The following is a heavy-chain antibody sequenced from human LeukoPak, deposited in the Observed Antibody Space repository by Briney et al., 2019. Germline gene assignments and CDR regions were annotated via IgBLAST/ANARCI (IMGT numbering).Heavy chain of an antibody. J-gene: IGHJ4*02. Sequence: PGGSLRLSCAASGLDFRTTAMKWVRQAPGKGLEWVAAIAGDGGTYYADSVKGRFTVSRDTSKNTLFLHLNSLRAEDTALYYCTTLYYDSGSHWGQGALVTVSS. CDR1: GLDFRTTA. CDR2: IAGDGGT. V-gene: IGHV3-23*01. CDR3: TTLYYDSGSH. D-gene: IGHD3-22*01.